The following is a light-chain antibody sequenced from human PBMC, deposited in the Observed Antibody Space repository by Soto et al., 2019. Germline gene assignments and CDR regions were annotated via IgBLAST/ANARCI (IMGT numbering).Light chain of an antibody. CDR1: QSIRRS. CDR3: QQYYSYPQN. Sequence: HMTHAPSSLSASVSSRVTITFLASQSIRRSLNRYQQKPGKAPKLLISDASSLETGVPSRFSGSGSGTDFTLTISCLQSEDFATYYCQQYYSYPQNFGQGTRLEIK. J-gene: IGKJ5*01. CDR2: DAS. V-gene: IGKV1-13*02.